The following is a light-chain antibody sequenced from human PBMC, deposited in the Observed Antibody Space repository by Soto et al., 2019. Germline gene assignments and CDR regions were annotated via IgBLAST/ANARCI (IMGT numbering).Light chain of an antibody. Sequence: QPVLTQPPSVSEAPRQRFTISCSGSSSNIGNNAVNWYQQLPGKAPKLLIYYDDLLPSGVSDRFSGSKSGNSASLAISGLQSEDEADYYCAAWDDSLHGYVFGTGTKLTVL. CDR3: AAWDDSLHGYV. CDR2: YDD. J-gene: IGLJ1*01. V-gene: IGLV1-36*01. CDR1: SSNIGNNA.